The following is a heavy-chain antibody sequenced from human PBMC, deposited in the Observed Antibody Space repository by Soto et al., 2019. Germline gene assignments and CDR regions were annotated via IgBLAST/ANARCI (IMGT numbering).Heavy chain of an antibody. CDR3: AGDSSAYFSPSS. V-gene: IGHV3-66*01. J-gene: IGHJ5*02. D-gene: IGHD6-19*01. CDR2: IHRDGDT. Sequence: EVQLVESGGGLVQPGGSLRLSCETSGFIVSNSYMSWVRQAPGKGLEWVSVIHRDGDTYYADSVKGRFTFSRDKSKNTLSLQMTNLRAEDTAMYYCAGDSSAYFSPSSWGQGTLVIVSS. CDR1: GFIVSNSY.